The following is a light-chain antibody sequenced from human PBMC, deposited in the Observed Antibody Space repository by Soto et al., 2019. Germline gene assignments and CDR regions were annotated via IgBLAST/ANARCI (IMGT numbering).Light chain of an antibody. CDR2: DAS. CDR1: ESVNNY. Sequence: EVVLTQSPATLSLSPGERATLSCRASESVNNYLAWYQQKPGQAPRLLIYDASNRATGIPARFSGSGSGTDFTLTISSLEPEDFLVYFCQQRSNGSPHTFGQGTKLQIK. V-gene: IGKV3-11*01. CDR3: QQRSNGSPHT. J-gene: IGKJ2*01.